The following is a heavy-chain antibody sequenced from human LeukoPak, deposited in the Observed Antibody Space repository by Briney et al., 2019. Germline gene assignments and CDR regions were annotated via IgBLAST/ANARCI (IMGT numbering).Heavy chain of an antibody. CDR2: IGNDGINK. CDR3: AKGRRGSSYVHYFDS. Sequence: GGSLRLSCAASGLIFSTYGMHWVRQAPGKGLEWVAVIGNDGINKYYGDSVKGRFSISRDNSNNTLYLHVNSLRPEDTAVYFCAKGRRGSSYVHYFDSWGQGVLVTVSS. D-gene: IGHD5-18*01. J-gene: IGHJ4*02. V-gene: IGHV3-30*18. CDR1: GLIFSTYG.